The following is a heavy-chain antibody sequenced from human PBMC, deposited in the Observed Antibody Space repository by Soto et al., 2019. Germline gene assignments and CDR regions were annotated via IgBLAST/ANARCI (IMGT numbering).Heavy chain of an antibody. D-gene: IGHD5-18*01. V-gene: IGHV3-48*01. CDR3: ARSPLGYSYGYHNWFDP. CDR2: ISSSSSTI. CDR1: GFTFSSYS. J-gene: IGHJ5*02. Sequence: PGGSLRLSCAASGFTFSSYSMNWVRQAPGKGLEWVSYISSSSSTIYYADSVKGRFTISRDNAKNSLYLQMNSLRAEDTAVYYCARSPLGYSYGYHNWFDPWGQGTLVTVSS.